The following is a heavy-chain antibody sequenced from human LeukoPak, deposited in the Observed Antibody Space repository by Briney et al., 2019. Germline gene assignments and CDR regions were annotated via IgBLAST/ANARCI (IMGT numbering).Heavy chain of an antibody. J-gene: IGHJ5*02. D-gene: IGHD3-16*01. V-gene: IGHV3-9*01. CDR3: AKDFWGTSGWFDP. CDR2: ISWNSGSI. Sequence: GGSLRLSCAASGFTLDDYAMHWVRQAPGKGLEWVSGISWNSGSIGYADSVKGRFTISRDNAKNSLYLQMNSLRAEDTAVYYCAKDFWGTSGWFDPWGQGTLVTVSS. CDR1: GFTLDDYA.